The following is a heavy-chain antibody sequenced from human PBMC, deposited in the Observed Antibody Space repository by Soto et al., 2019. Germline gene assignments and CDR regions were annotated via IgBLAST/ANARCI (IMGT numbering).Heavy chain of an antibody. Sequence: GGSLRLSCAASGFTFSSYAMSWVRQAPGKGLEWVSAISGSGGSTYYADSVKGRFTISRDNSKNTLYLKMNSLRAEDTAVYYCAKDVLKSRYKVVPAATDAFDIWGQGTMVTVSS. J-gene: IGHJ3*02. V-gene: IGHV3-23*01. CDR2: ISGSGGST. D-gene: IGHD2-2*01. CDR1: GFTFSSYA. CDR3: AKDVLKSRYKVVPAATDAFDI.